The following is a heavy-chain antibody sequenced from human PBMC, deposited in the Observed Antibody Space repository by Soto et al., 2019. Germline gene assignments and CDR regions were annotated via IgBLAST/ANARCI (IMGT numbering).Heavy chain of an antibody. J-gene: IGHJ4*01. Sequence: PGGSLRLSCAASGFTFNNYAMSWVRQAPGKGLEWVSAITGSGGDTYHAGSVKGRFTISRDNSKNTLYLQMSTLRAEDTAVYYCVKGSASGSPYYFDYWGHGTLVTVSS. CDR1: GFTFNNYA. CDR2: ITGSGGDT. D-gene: IGHD6-25*01. CDR3: VKGSASGSPYYFDY. V-gene: IGHV3-23*01.